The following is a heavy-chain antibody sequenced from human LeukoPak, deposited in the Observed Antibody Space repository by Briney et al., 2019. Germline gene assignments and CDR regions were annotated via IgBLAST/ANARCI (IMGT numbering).Heavy chain of an antibody. CDR1: GGSISSYY. J-gene: IGHJ5*02. CDR2: IYYSGST. Sequence: SETLSLTCTVSGGSISSYYWSWIRQPPGKGLEWIGYIYYSGSTNYNPSLKSRVTISVDTSKNQFSLKLSSVTAADTAVYYCARSNYYGSGSYIIGFDPWGQGTLVTVSS. D-gene: IGHD3-10*01. V-gene: IGHV4-59*08. CDR3: ARSNYYGSGSYIIGFDP.